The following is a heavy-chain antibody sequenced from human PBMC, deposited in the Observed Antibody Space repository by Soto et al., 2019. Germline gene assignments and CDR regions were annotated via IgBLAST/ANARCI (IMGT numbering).Heavy chain of an antibody. CDR1: GFTFSTYA. J-gene: IGHJ6*02. CDR3: LCPGHMDV. CDR2: ISSSGTTI. Sequence: GESLKISCAASGFTFSTYAMNWVRQAPGKRLQWVSYISSSGTTIYYADSVKGRFTISRDNAKNSLYLQMNSLRDEDTALYYCLCPGHMDVWGQGTTVTVSS. V-gene: IGHV3-48*02.